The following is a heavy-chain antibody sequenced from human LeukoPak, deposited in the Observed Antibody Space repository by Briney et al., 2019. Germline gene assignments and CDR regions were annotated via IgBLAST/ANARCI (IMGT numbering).Heavy chain of an antibody. CDR2: ISGSGGST. CDR3: ARHPPGGDRLDY. V-gene: IGHV3-23*01. J-gene: IGHJ4*02. D-gene: IGHD3-16*01. Sequence: PGGSLRLSCAASGFTFSSYAMSWVRQAPGKGLEWVSAISGSGGSTYYADSVKGRFTISRDNAKNSLYLQMNSLRAEDTAVYYCARHPPGGDRLDYWGQGTLVTVSS. CDR1: GFTFSSYA.